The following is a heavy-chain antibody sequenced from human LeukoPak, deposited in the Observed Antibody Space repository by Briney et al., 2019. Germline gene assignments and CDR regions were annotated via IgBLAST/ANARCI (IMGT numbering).Heavy chain of an antibody. CDR1: GGSFSGYY. CDR3: ARTLYSYDSSGSRGYFDY. J-gene: IGHJ4*02. CDR2: INHSGST. Sequence: SETLSLTCAVYGGSFSGYYWSWIRQPPGKGLEWIGEINHSGSTNYNPSLKSRVTMSIDTSKNQFSLKLSSVTAVDTAVYYCARTLYSYDSSGSRGYFDYWGQGTLVTVSS. D-gene: IGHD3-22*01. V-gene: IGHV4-34*01.